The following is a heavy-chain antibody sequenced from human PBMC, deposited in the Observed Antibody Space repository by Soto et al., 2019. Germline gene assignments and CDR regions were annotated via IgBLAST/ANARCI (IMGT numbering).Heavy chain of an antibody. Sequence: PSETLSLTCSVSWGSLSSNTYYWGWIRQPPGKGLEWIGSVYYGGNAYYNPSLKSRVTISVDTSKTQFSLKLSSVTAADTAVYYCARHSSSWYGNYYYGMDVWGQGTTVTVSS. J-gene: IGHJ6*02. V-gene: IGHV4-39*01. D-gene: IGHD6-13*01. CDR1: WGSLSSNTYY. CDR3: ARHSSSWYGNYYYGMDV. CDR2: VYYGGNA.